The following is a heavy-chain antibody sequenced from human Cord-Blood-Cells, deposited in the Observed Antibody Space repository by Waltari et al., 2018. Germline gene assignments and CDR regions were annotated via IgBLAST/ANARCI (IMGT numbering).Heavy chain of an antibody. CDR1: GYSISSGYY. Sequence: SLTCAVSGYSISSGYYWGWIRQPPGKGLEWIGSIYHSGSTYYNPSLKSRVTISVDTSKNQFSLKLSSVTAADTAVYYCARDLRGSYYYWGQGTLVTVSS. CDR3: ARDLRGSYYY. V-gene: IGHV4-38-2*02. J-gene: IGHJ4*02. CDR2: IYHSGST. D-gene: IGHD3-10*01.